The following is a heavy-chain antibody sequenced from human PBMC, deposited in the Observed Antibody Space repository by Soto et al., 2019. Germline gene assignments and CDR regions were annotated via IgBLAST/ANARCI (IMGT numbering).Heavy chain of an antibody. CDR3: GRATYFSDSSGYTRCLDY. CDR2: SRDKPQGYST. D-gene: IGHD3-22*01. J-gene: IGHJ4*02. V-gene: IGHV3-72*01. Sequence: EVQLVESGGGLVQPGGSLRLSCAGSGFTLSDYYIDWVRQAPGKGLEWVGRSRDKPQGYSTAYAASVKGRFTTSREESKNTAYLRMISQKTEDTAVYYCGRATYFSDSSGYTRCLDYWGQGTLVTVSS. CDR1: GFTLSDYY.